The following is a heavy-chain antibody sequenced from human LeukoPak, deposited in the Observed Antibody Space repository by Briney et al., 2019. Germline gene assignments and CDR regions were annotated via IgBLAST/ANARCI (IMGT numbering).Heavy chain of an antibody. D-gene: IGHD6-19*01. CDR3: ARDRGSSGWYEFDY. CDR2: IRQDGSEK. CDR1: GFTSSSYW. V-gene: IGHV3-7*01. Sequence: GGSLRISCAASGFTSSSYWMSWVRQAPGKGLEWVGNIRQDGSEKYYVDSVKGRFTISRDNAKNSLYLQMNSLRAEDTAVYYCARDRGSSGWYEFDYWGQGTLVTVSS. J-gene: IGHJ4*02.